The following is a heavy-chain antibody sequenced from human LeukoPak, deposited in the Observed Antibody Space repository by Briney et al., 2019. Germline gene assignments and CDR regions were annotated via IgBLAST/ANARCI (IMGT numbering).Heavy chain of an antibody. J-gene: IGHJ6*02. D-gene: IGHD2-15*01. CDR1: GGSISSGGYY. CDR2: IYHSGST. CDR3: ASGSGEYYYYYGMDV. V-gene: IGHV4-30-2*01. Sequence: SQTLSLTCTVSGGSISSGGYYWSWIRQPPGKGLEWIGYIYHSGSTYYNPSLKSRVTISVDRSKNQFSLKLSSVTAADTAVYYCASGSGEYYYYYGMDVWGQGTTVTVSS.